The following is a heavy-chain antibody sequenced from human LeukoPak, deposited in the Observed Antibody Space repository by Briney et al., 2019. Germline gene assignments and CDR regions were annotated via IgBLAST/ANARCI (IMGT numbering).Heavy chain of an antibody. CDR1: GYIFTGCY. V-gene: IGHV1-2*02. D-gene: IGHD2-15*01. Sequence: ASVKVSCKASGYIFTGCYMHWVRQAPGQGLEWMGWINPNSGGTKYAQKFQGRVTMTRDMSISTAYMELSRLRSDDTAVYYCARELIVVVVDDSDYYGMDVWGQGTTVTVSS. J-gene: IGHJ6*02. CDR3: ARELIVVVVDDSDYYGMDV. CDR2: INPNSGGT.